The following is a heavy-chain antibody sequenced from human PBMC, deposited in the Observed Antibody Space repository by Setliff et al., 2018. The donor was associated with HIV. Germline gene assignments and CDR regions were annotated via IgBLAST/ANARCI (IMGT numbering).Heavy chain of an antibody. CDR2: IYYSGST. V-gene: IGHV4-59*01. D-gene: IGHD1-26*01. Sequence: ETLSLTCTVSGGSISNYYWSWIRQPPGKGLQWIGYIYYSGSTNYNPSLKSRVTISVDTSKNQFSLKLSSVTAADTAVYYCARAGDGSPFYYYYYMDVWGKGTTVTVSS. CDR1: GGSISNYY. J-gene: IGHJ6*03. CDR3: ARAGDGSPFYYYYYMDV.